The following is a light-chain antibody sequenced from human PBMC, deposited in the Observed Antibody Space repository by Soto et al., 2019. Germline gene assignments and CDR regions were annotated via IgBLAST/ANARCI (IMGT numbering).Light chain of an antibody. Sequence: EIVMTQSPVTLSVSPGERATLSCRASQTGSNSYLAWYQQKSGQAPRLLIYGVSTRATGTPDRFSGSGSGTEFTLTIRRLEPEDFAVYFCQHYVYPQWTFGPGTKVDIK. J-gene: IGKJ1*01. V-gene: IGKV3-20*01. CDR1: QTGSNSY. CDR2: GVS. CDR3: QHYVYPQWT.